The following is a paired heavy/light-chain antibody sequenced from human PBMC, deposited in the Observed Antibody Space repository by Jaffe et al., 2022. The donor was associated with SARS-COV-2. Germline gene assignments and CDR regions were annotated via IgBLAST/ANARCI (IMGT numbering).Heavy chain of an antibody. CDR1: GYTFTGYY. J-gene: IGHJ3*02. D-gene: IGHD4-17*01. CDR3: STSGTVAAAFDI. CDR2: IHPNTGGT. V-gene: IGHV1-2*04. Sequence: QEQLVQSGAEVKKPGASVKVSCKASGYTFTGYYIHWVRQAPGQGLEWMGWIHPNTGGTNYAQKFQGWVTMTRDTSIGTAYMELSRLTSDDTAVYYCSTSGTVAAAFDIWGQGTMVTVSS.
Light chain of an antibody. Sequence: EIVLTQSPDTLSLSPGERATLSCRASQSVGSSYLAWYQQKPGQAPRLLIYGASSRATGIPDRFSGSGSGTDFTLTISRLEPEDFAVYYCQQYGRSPYTFGQGTKLEIK. CDR2: GAS. J-gene: IGKJ2*01. CDR3: QQYGRSPYT. V-gene: IGKV3-20*01. CDR1: QSVGSSY.